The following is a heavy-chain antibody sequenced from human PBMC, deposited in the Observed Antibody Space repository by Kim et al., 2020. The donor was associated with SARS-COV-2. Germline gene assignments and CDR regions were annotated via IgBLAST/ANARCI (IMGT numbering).Heavy chain of an antibody. CDR3: ARAEPITIFGVVTHAFDY. V-gene: IGHV3-21*01. J-gene: IGHJ4*02. CDR1: GFTFSSYS. Sequence: GGSLRLSCAASGFTFSSYSMNWVRQAPGKGLEWVSSISSSSSYIYYADSVKGRFTISRDNAKNSLYLQMNSLRAEDTAVYYCARAEPITIFGVVTHAFDYWGQGTLVTVSS. CDR2: ISSSSSYI. D-gene: IGHD3-3*01.